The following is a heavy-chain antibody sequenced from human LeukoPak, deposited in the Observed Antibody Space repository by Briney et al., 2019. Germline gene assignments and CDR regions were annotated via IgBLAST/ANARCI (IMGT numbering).Heavy chain of an antibody. J-gene: IGHJ5*02. CDR1: GGSISSYY. Sequence: SETLSLTCTVSGGSISSYYWSWIRQPPGKGLEWIGYIYYTGSTNYNPSLKSRVTISVDTSKNQFSLKLSSVTAADTAVYYCARLLYYDILTGYLGVPSRFDPWGQGTLVTVSS. CDR3: ARLLYYDILTGYLGVPSRFDP. CDR2: IYYTGST. D-gene: IGHD3-9*01. V-gene: IGHV4-59*08.